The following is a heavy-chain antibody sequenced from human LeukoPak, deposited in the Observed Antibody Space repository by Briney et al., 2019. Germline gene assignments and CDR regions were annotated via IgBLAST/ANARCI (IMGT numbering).Heavy chain of an antibody. V-gene: IGHV3-21*01. CDR3: VRDADGGNSWFDS. CDR2: ISSSSGDI. D-gene: IGHD4-23*01. J-gene: IGHJ5*01. Sequence: GGSLRLSCVASGFTFSSYSMSWVRQAPGKGLEWVSWISSSSGDIYYAESVRGRFTISRDDAKNSLYLQMNNVRDEDTAVYYCVRDADGGNSWFDSWGQGTLVTVSS. CDR1: GFTFSSYS.